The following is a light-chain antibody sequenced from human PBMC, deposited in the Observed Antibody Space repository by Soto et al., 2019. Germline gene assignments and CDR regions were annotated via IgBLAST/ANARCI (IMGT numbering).Light chain of an antibody. Sequence: QSALTQPASVSGSPGQSITISCTGTSGDVGAYNLVSWYQHHPDKAPKLMISEVSNRPSGVSDRFSGSKSGNTASLTISGLQAEDEADYYCASLTTTNFVFGTGTKLTVL. V-gene: IGLV2-14*01. CDR2: EVS. J-gene: IGLJ1*01. CDR1: SGDVGAYNL. CDR3: ASLTTTNFV.